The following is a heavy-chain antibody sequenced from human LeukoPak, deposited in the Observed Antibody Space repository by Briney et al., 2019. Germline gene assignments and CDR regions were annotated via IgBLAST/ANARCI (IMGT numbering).Heavy chain of an antibody. Sequence: GGSLRLSCAASGFTFSSYGMHWVRQAPGKGLEWVAVISYDGSNKYYADSVKGRFTISRDNSKNTLYLQMNSLRAEDTAVYYCAKVPYGDYENFFDYWGQGTLVTVSS. D-gene: IGHD4-17*01. CDR3: AKVPYGDYENFFDY. V-gene: IGHV3-30*18. CDR2: ISYDGSNK. CDR1: GFTFSSYG. J-gene: IGHJ4*02.